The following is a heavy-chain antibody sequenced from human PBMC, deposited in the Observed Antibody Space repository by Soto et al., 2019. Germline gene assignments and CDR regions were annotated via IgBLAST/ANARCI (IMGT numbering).Heavy chain of an antibody. CDR2: IYPGDSDT. D-gene: IGHD2-2*02. CDR3: ARQERYCSSSSCYINYMDV. Sequence: GESLKISCKGSGYSFTSYWIGWVRQMPGKGLEWMGIIYPGDSDTRYSPSFQGQVTISADKSISTAYLQWSSLKASDTAMYYCARQERYCSSSSCYINYMDVWGKGTTVTVSS. J-gene: IGHJ6*03. CDR1: GYSFTSYW. V-gene: IGHV5-51*01.